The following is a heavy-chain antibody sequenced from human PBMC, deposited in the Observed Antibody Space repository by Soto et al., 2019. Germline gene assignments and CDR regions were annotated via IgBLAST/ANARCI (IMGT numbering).Heavy chain of an antibody. CDR2: INHSGRT. CDR3: ARGRKYYDFWSGYSHPRYYFNY. J-gene: IGHJ4*02. Sequence: LSLTCAVYGGSFSGYCWSWIRQPPGKGLEWIGEINHSGRTNYNPSLKSRVTISVDTSKSQFSLKLSSVTAADTAVYYCARGRKYYDFWSGYSHPRYYFNYWGQGTLVTVSS. CDR1: GGSFSGYC. V-gene: IGHV4-34*01. D-gene: IGHD3-3*01.